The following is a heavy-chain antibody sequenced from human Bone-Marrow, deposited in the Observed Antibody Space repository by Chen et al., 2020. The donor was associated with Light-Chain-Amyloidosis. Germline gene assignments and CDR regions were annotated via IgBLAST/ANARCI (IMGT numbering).Heavy chain of an antibody. CDR1: GFTFSNYG. CDR2: IPYDGNNK. J-gene: IGHJ4*02. Sequence: QVSLVESGGGVVQPGGSLRLSCVASGFTFSNYGMHWVRQAPGKGLEWVAVIPYDGNNKHYADSVQGRFTISRENSENTLYLQMSSLRAEDSAVYYCAKDLNFGSGTFYSGYYFDYCLQGTLVTVSS. CDR3: AKDLNFGSGTFYSGYYFDY. D-gene: IGHD3-10*01. V-gene: IGHV3-30*18.